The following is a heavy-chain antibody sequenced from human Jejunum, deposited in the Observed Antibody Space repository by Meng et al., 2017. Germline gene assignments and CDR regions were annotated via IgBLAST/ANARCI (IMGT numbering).Heavy chain of an antibody. Sequence: GSLRLSCAVSGDSISSDYFWGWIRESPGKGLEWIAYVYHTGGTDYNPSLKSRVTISVDRSKNQFSLKLNSVTAADTALYYCVRVVRDYPLQYYDYWGPGTLVTVSS. D-gene: IGHD3-10*01. CDR1: GDSISSDYF. CDR2: VYHTGGT. V-gene: IGHV4-38-2*01. CDR3: VRVVRDYPLQYYDY. J-gene: IGHJ4*02.